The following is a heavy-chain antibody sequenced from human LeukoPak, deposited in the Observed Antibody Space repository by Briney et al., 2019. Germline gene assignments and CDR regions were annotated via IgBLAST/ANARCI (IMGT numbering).Heavy chain of an antibody. CDR2: ISPTGSTT. J-gene: IGHJ4*02. CDR3: ARGPNSNWSGLDF. D-gene: IGHD6-6*01. Sequence: GSLRLSCTASGFSFSGHWTHWARQLPGKGLVWVSRISPTGSTTSYADSVKGRFTVSRDNAKNTLYLQVNNLRAEDTAVYYCARGPNSNWSGLDFWGQGTLLTVSS. CDR1: GFSFSGHW. V-gene: IGHV3-74*01.